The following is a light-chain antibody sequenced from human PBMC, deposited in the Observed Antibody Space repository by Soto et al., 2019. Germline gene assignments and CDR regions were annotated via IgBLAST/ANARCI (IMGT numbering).Light chain of an antibody. CDR2: DAS. CDR3: QHYNSYLWT. J-gene: IGKJ1*01. Sequence: DIQMTQSPSTLSASVGDRVTITCRASQNINSWLAWYQQKPGKAPKFLIYDASSLESGVPSRFSGSGSGTEFTLTISSLQPDDFATYYCQHYNSYLWTFGQWTKVEIK. V-gene: IGKV1-5*01. CDR1: QNINSW.